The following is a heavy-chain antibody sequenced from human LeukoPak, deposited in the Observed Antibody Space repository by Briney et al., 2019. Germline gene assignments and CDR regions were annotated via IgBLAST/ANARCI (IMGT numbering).Heavy chain of an antibody. D-gene: IGHD1-26*01. V-gene: IGHV3-74*03. CDR2: IKSDGSTT. CDR1: GFMISTYW. CDR3: ASAVGTTTASFYYGMDV. J-gene: IGHJ6*02. Sequence: PGGSLGLSCAASGFMISTYWMHWVRQAPGKGLVWVSRIKSDGSTTTYADSVKGRFTISRDNAKNTVSLQMNSLRDEDTAIYYCASAVGTTTASFYYGMDVWGQGTTVTVSS.